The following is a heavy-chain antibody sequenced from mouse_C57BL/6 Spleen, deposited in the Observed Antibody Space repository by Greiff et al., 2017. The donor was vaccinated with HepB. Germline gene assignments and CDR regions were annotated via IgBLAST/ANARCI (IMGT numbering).Heavy chain of an antibody. J-gene: IGHJ2*01. CDR1: GYTFTDYE. CDR3: TRSAIYYGRVGDYFDY. V-gene: IGHV1-15*01. CDR2: IDPETGGT. D-gene: IGHD1-1*01. Sequence: VQLQQSGAELVRPGASVTLSCKASGYTFTDYEMHWVKQTPVHGLEWIGAIDPETGGTAYNQKFKGKAILTADKSSSTAYMELRSLTSEDSAVYYCTRSAIYYGRVGDYFDYWGQGTTLTVSS.